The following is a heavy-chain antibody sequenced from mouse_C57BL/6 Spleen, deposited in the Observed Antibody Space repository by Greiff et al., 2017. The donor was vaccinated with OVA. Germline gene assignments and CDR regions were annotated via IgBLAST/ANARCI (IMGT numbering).Heavy chain of an antibody. J-gene: IGHJ4*01. CDR1: GYTFTSYG. Sequence: VQLQQSGAELARPGASVKLSCKASGYTFTSYGISWVKQRTGQGLEWIGEIYPRSGNTYYNEKFKGKATLTADKSSSTAYMELRSLTSEDSAVYFCARCRDGYPYYAIDYWGQGTSVTVSS. V-gene: IGHV1-81*01. CDR3: ARCRDGYPYYAIDY. CDR2: IYPRSGNT. D-gene: IGHD2-3*01.